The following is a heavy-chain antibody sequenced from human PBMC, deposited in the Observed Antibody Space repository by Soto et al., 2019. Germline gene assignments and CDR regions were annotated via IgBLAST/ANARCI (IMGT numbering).Heavy chain of an antibody. CDR3: VRGAYGSGYGVY. Sequence: GASVKVSCTASGYTFTTYGLNWVRQAPGQGLEWMGWISGYNGNTNYAQKFQGRVTMTTDIVRSVGYGELRSLTVEDTAVYYCVRGAYGSGYGVYWGQGTLVSVSS. CDR1: GYTFTTYG. V-gene: IGHV1-18*01. J-gene: IGHJ4*02. CDR2: ISGYNGNT. D-gene: IGHD3-3*01.